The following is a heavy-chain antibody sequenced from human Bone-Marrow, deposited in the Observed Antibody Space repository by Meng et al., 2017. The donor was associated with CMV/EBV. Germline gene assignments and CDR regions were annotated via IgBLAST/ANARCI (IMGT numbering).Heavy chain of an antibody. V-gene: IGHV3-23*01. J-gene: IGHJ6*02. CDR1: GFILSNYS. CDR2: ISGSGGST. Sequence: GESLKISCAASGFILSNYSMSWVRQAPGKGLEWVSAISGSGGSTYYADSVKGRFTISRDNSKNTLYLQMNSLRAEDTAVYYCAKGECDILTGYYHTYYYYGMDVWGQGTTVTVSS. CDR3: AKGECDILTGYYHTYYYYGMDV. D-gene: IGHD3-9*01.